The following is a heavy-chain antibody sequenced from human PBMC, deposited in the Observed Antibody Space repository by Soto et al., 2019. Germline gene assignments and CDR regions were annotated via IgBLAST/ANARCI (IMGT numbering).Heavy chain of an antibody. J-gene: IGHJ6*02. CDR1: GFSLSTIGVG. CDR3: AHNGLGINYDYGIDV. Sequence: ESGPTLVNPTHTLTLACTFSGFSLSTIGVGVGWIRQPPGKALEWLALIYWNDDKRYSPSLKSRLTITKDTSKNQVVLTMTNMDPVDTETYYCAHNGLGINYDYGIDVWCQGPTFTVSS. D-gene: IGHD7-27*01. CDR2: IYWNDDK. V-gene: IGHV2-5*01.